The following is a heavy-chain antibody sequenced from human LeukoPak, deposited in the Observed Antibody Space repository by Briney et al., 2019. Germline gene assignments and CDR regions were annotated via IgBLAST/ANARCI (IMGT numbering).Heavy chain of an antibody. V-gene: IGHV3-48*04. CDR1: GFTFSTHD. CDR3: AKDPEPTFDLPDY. Sequence: GGSLRLSCAASGFTFSTHDLNWVRQAPGKGLEWVSFISSRSSTIYYADSVKGRFTISRDNAKNSLYLQMNSLRAEDTALYYCAKDPEPTFDLPDYWGQGTLVTVSS. J-gene: IGHJ4*02. D-gene: IGHD3-9*01. CDR2: ISSRSSTI.